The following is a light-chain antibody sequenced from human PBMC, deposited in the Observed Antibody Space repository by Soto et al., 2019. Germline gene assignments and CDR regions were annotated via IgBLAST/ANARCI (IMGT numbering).Light chain of an antibody. CDR2: AAS. J-gene: IGKJ2*01. V-gene: IGKV1-39*01. Sequence: DIQMTQSPSSLSASIGDRVIITCRASQTISNYLNWYQQRPGKAPKVLLSAASRLQSGVPPRFSGSGSGTDFTLTITSLLPEDFAIYYCQQSYDTHYTFGQGTKVEIK. CDR1: QTISNY. CDR3: QQSYDTHYT.